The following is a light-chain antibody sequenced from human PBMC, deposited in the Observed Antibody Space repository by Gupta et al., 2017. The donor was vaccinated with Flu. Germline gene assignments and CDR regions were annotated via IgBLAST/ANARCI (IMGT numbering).Light chain of an antibody. CDR2: INNNGNH. CDR1: RGHKRYA. V-gene: IGLV4-69*01. J-gene: IGLJ2*01. CDR3: QTRDTGIWV. Sequence: HPELTQSLTAPASVAASPILTCALCRGHKRYAIAWHQQQPEQGSRFLMKINNNGNHTQGDGIPDRFSGSSSGAERYLTISSLRSEGEGDYYCQTRDTGIWVFGGGTKLTVL.